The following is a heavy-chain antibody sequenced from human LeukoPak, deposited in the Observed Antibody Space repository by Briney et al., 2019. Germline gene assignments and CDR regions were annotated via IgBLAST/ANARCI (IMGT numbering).Heavy chain of an antibody. Sequence: PGGSLRLSCAASGFTFSNYWMNWVRQAPGQGLEWVANIKQDGSEKYYVDSVKGRFTISRDNAKNSLHLQLNSLRAEDTAVYYCASDRGYCSGETCYAAVDIWGQGTMVTVSS. CDR1: GFTFSNYW. J-gene: IGHJ3*02. V-gene: IGHV3-7*03. CDR3: ASDRGYCSGETCYAAVDI. D-gene: IGHD2-15*01. CDR2: IKQDGSEK.